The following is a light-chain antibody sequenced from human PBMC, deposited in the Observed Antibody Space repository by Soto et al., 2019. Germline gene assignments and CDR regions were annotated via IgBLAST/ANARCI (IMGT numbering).Light chain of an antibody. CDR1: QSISSN. Sequence: EIVMAQSPATLSVSPGERATLSCRASQSISSNLAWYQQRPGQAPRLLIYGASAGATGVPARFSGSGSGTEFTLTISRLQSEDFAVYYCQQYDSWPLTFGGGTTVEIK. V-gene: IGKV3-15*01. CDR2: GAS. CDR3: QQYDSWPLT. J-gene: IGKJ4*01.